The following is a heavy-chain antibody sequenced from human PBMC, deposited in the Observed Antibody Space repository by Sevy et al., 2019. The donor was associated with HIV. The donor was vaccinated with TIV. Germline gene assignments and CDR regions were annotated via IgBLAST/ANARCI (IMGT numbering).Heavy chain of an antibody. J-gene: IGHJ4*02. CDR1: GFTFSSYA. D-gene: IGHD5-12*01. CDR3: AGPEIYRGYVYYFDD. Sequence: GGSLRLSCVASGFTFSSYAMSWVRQAPGKGLEWVSTISGTGGSTYYADSVKGRFTISRDNSKNTLYLQMNSLRAEDTAVYYCAGPEIYRGYVYYFDDWGQGTLVTVSS. CDR2: ISGTGGST. V-gene: IGHV3-23*01.